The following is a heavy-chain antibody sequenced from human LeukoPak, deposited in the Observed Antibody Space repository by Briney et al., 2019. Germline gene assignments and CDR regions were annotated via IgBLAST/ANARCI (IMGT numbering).Heavy chain of an antibody. J-gene: IGHJ4*02. CDR1: GYTFTGYY. V-gene: IGHV1-46*01. CDR3: AGGGDFDY. CDR2: INPSGGRT. Sequence: ASVKVSCKASGYTFTGYYIHWVRQAPGQGLEWMGVINPSGGRTSYAQKFQGRVTITADESTSTAYMELSSLRSEDTAVYYCAGGGDFDYWGQGTLVTVSS. D-gene: IGHD1-26*01.